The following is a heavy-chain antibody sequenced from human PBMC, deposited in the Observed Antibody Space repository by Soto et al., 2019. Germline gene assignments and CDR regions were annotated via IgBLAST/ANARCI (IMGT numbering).Heavy chain of an antibody. D-gene: IGHD2-21*01. CDR2: IYYSGST. CDR1: GGSISNYY. CDR3: ARGEGYGDCRH. V-gene: IGHV4-59*01. J-gene: IGHJ1*01. Sequence: SETLSLTCTVSGGSISNYYWSWIRQPPGKGLEWIGYIYYSGSTEYNPSLKSRVTIAVDTSKNQFSLNLSSVTAADTAVYYCARGEGYGDCRHWGQGSLLTVSS.